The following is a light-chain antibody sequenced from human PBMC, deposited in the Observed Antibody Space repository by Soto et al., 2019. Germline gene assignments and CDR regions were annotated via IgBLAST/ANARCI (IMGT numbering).Light chain of an antibody. Sequence: QSALTQPASVSGSLGQSITISCSGTSSEVGAYNYVSWYQQYPGKAPKLMIYHATDRPSGVSNRFSGSKSGNTASLTISGLQAEDEADYYCCSYTTSNTFVFGTGTKVTVL. V-gene: IGLV2-14*01. CDR1: SSEVGAYNY. J-gene: IGLJ1*01. CDR2: HAT. CDR3: CSYTTSNTFV.